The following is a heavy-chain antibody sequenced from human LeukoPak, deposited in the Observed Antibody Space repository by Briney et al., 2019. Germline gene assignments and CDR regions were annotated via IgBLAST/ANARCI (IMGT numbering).Heavy chain of an antibody. Sequence: SETLSLTCTVSGGSISSGVYYWSWIRQPPGKGLEWIGYIYYSGSTYYNPSLKSRVTISVDTSKNQFSLKLSSVTAADTAVYYCARVRYYDSSAPMGYFDLWGRGTLVTVSS. CDR3: ARVRYYDSSAPMGYFDL. V-gene: IGHV4-30-4*01. CDR2: IYYSGST. J-gene: IGHJ2*01. CDR1: GGSISSGVYY. D-gene: IGHD3-22*01.